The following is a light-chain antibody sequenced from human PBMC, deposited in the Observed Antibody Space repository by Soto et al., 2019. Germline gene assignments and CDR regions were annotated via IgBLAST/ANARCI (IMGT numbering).Light chain of an antibody. CDR3: QQYDNYSHRT. J-gene: IGKJ1*01. Sequence: DIQMTQSPSTLSASIGDRVIITCRASQSISRWLAWYQQKPGKAPKLLIYDASDLENGVPSRFSGSGSGTEFTLTISSLQPDYFATYYCQQYDNYSHRTFGPGTKVDIK. CDR1: QSISRW. CDR2: DAS. V-gene: IGKV1-5*01.